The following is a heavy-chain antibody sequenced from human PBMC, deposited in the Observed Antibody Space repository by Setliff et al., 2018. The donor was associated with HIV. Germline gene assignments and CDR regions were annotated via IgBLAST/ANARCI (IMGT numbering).Heavy chain of an antibody. D-gene: IGHD3-22*01. CDR3: AKDLYYYDDSGYYDAFDI. CDR2: ISGSGGST. J-gene: IGHJ3*02. Sequence: PGGSLRLSCAASGFTFSNYAMTWVRQAPGKGLGWVSAISGSGGSTYYTDSVKGRFTISRDNSKNTLYLQMNSLRAEDTAVYYCAKDLYYYDDSGYYDAFDIWGQGTMVTVSS. V-gene: IGHV3-23*01. CDR1: GFTFSNYA.